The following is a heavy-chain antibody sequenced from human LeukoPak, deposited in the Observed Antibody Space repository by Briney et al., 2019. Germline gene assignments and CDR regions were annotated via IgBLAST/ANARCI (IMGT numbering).Heavy chain of an antibody. CDR1: GGSISSSSYY. CDR2: IYYSGST. J-gene: IGHJ2*01. Sequence: SETLSLTCTVSGGSISSSSYYWGWIRQPPGKGLEWIASIYYSGSTFDNPSLKSRVTISVDTSKNKSSLKLTSVTATDTAVYYCARQYVWGSYRYRYFDLWGRGTLVSVSS. V-gene: IGHV4-39*01. D-gene: IGHD3-16*02. CDR3: ARQYVWGSYRYRYFDL.